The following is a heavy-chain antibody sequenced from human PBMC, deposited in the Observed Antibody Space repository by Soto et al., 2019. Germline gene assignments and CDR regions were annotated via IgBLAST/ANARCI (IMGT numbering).Heavy chain of an antibody. CDR1: GDSIRGGGHY. Sequence: SETLSLTCSVSGDSIRGGGHYWNWIRQFPGKGLEWIGYVYHSGSTRYNPSLRGRLTISIDTSKNQFSLRLISVTAADTALYYCARDTGLAPTVWGYWGHGTQVTVSS. CDR3: ARDTGLAPTVWGY. V-gene: IGHV4-31*03. J-gene: IGHJ4*03. D-gene: IGHD7-27*01. CDR2: VYHSGST.